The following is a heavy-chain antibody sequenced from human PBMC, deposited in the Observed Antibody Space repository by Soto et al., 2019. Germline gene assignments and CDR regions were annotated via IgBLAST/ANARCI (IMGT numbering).Heavy chain of an antibody. Sequence: GGSLRLSCAASGFTFSSYSMNWVRQAPGKGLEWVSSISSSSSYIYYADSVKGRFTISRDNAKNSLYLQMNSLRAEDTAVYYCARGRRIMITFGGPKDAFDIWGQGTMVTVSS. CDR1: GFTFSSYS. V-gene: IGHV3-21*01. CDR3: ARGRRIMITFGGPKDAFDI. J-gene: IGHJ3*02. CDR2: ISSSSSYI. D-gene: IGHD3-16*01.